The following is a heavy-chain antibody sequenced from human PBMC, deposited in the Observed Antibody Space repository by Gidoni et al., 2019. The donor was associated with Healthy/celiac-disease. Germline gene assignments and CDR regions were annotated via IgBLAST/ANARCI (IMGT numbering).Heavy chain of an antibody. J-gene: IGHJ6*02. CDR3: ARSYLDIPYGMDV. D-gene: IGHD3-9*01. Sequence: NDNSKNTLYLQMNSLRAEDTAVYYCARSYLDIPYGMDVWGQGTTVTVSS. V-gene: IGHV3-30*07.